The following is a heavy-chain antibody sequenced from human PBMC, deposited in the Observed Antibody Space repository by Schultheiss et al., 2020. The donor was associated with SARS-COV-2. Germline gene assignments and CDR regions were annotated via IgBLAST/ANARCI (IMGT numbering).Heavy chain of an antibody. V-gene: IGHV3-13*01. D-gene: IGHD2-8*01. CDR1: GFTFSSYD. J-gene: IGHJ6*02. CDR2: IGTAGDT. Sequence: GESLKISCAASGFTFSSYDMHWVRQATGKGLEWVSAIGTAGDTYYPGSVKGRFSISRENAKNSLYLQMNSLRAEDTAVYYCARARSDIVLMVYRYGMDVWGQGTTVTVSS. CDR3: ARARSDIVLMVYRYGMDV.